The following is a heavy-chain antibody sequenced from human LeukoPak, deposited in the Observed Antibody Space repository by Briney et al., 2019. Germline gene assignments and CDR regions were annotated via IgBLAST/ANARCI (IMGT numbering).Heavy chain of an antibody. CDR2: IHDSGST. V-gene: IGHV4-59*08. J-gene: IGHJ5*02. Sequence: SETLSLTCTVSGGTISSYYWNWIRQPPGKGLEWIGYIHDSGSTKYNPSLKSRVAISVDTSKNQFSLKLSSVTAADTAVYYCARHAAVEGSSGWSPLWWFDPWGQGTLVTVSS. D-gene: IGHD6-19*01. CDR1: GGTISSYY. CDR3: ARHAAVEGSSGWSPLWWFDP.